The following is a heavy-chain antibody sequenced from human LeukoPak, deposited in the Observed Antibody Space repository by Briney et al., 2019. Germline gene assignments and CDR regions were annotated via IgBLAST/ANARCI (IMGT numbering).Heavy chain of an antibody. CDR3: ARAAVRGVRTYYGMDV. V-gene: IGHV1-2*02. J-gene: IGHJ6*02. CDR2: INPNSGGT. CDR1: GYTFTGYY. D-gene: IGHD3-10*01. Sequence: ASVKVSCKASGYTFTGYYMHWVRQAPGQGLEWMGWINPNSGGTNYAQKFQGRVTMTRDTPISTAYMELSRLRSDDTAVYYCARAAVRGVRTYYGMDVWGQGTTVTVSS.